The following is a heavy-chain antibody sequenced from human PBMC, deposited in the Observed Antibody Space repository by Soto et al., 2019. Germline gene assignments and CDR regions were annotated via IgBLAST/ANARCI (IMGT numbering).Heavy chain of an antibody. CDR1: GGSISSYY. V-gene: IGHV4-59*08. J-gene: IGHJ5*02. D-gene: IGHD6-19*01. CDR2: IYYSGST. Sequence: PSETLSLTCTVSGGSISSYYWSWIRQPPGKGLEWIGYIYYSGSTNYNPSLKSRVTILVDTSKNQFSLKLSSVTAADTAVYYCARHSSAWDNWFDPWGQGTLVTVSS. CDR3: ARHSSAWDNWFDP.